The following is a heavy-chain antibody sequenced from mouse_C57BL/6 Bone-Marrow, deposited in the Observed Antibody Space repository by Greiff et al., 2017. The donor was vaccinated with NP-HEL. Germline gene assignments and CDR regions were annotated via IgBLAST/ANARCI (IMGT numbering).Heavy chain of an antibody. CDR1: GFTFSSYG. J-gene: IGHJ3*01. Sequence: EVQLVESGGDLVKPGGSLKLSCAASGFTFSSYGMSWVRQTPDKRLEWVATISSGGSYTNYPDSVKGRFTISRDNAKNTLYLQMSSLKSEDTAMYYCARRWPDWGQGTLVTVSA. D-gene: IGHD2-3*01. CDR3: ARRWPD. CDR2: ISSGGSYT. V-gene: IGHV5-6*01.